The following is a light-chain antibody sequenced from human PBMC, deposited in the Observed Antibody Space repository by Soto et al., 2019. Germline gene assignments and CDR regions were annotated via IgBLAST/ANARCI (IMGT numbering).Light chain of an antibody. CDR1: SSDVGSYNR. V-gene: IGLV2-18*02. Sequence: QSVLTQPPSVSGSPGQSVTISCTGTSSDVGSYNRVSWYQQPPGTAPKLMIYEVSNRPSGVPDRFSGSKSGNTASLTISGLQAEDEADYYSSSYTSSSTPGVFGTGTKVTVL. CDR2: EVS. CDR3: SSYTSSSTPGV. J-gene: IGLJ1*01.